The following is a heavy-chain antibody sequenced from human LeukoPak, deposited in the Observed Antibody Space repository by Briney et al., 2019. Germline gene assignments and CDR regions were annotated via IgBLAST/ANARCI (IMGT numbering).Heavy chain of an antibody. V-gene: IGHV1-69*04. Sequence: ASVKVSCKASGGTFSSYAISWVRQAPGQGLEWMGRNIPNLGIANYAQKFQGRVTITADKSTSTAYMELSSLRSEDTAVYYCARDRPYCSSTSCYGHWFDPWGQGTLVTVSS. D-gene: IGHD2-2*01. J-gene: IGHJ5*02. CDR3: ARDRPYCSSTSCYGHWFDP. CDR2: NIPNLGIA. CDR1: GGTFSSYA.